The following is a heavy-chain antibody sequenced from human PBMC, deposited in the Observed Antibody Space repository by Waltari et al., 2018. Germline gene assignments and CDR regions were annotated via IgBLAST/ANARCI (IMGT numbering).Heavy chain of an antibody. D-gene: IGHD2-2*01. V-gene: IGHV3-30*01. Sequence: QVQLVESGGGVVQPGRSLRLSCAASGFTFSSYAMHWVRQAPGKGLEWVAVISYDGSNKYYADSVKGRFTSSRDNSKNTLYLQMNRLRAEDTAVYYCARDPAGYCSSTSCYLGWFDPWGQGILVTVSS. CDR3: ARDPAGYCSSTSCYLGWFDP. J-gene: IGHJ5*02. CDR2: ISYDGSNK. CDR1: GFTFSSYA.